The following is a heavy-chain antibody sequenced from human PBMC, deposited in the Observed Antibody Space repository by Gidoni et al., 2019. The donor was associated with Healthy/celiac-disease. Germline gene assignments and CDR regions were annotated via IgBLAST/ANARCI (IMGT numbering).Heavy chain of an antibody. CDR1: AFTFISYS. D-gene: IGHD2-15*01. Sequence: EVQLVESGGGLVKPGGSLRLSCAASAFTFISYSMNWVRQAPGKGLEWVSSISSSSSYIYYADSVKGRFTISRDNAKNSLYLQMNSLRAEDTAVYYCARDSGYCSGGSCYSGAFDYWGQGTLVTVSS. V-gene: IGHV3-21*01. CDR3: ARDSGYCSGGSCYSGAFDY. J-gene: IGHJ4*02. CDR2: ISSSSSYI.